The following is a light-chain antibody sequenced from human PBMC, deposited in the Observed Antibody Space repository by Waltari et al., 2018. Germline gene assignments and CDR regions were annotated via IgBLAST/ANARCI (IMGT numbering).Light chain of an antibody. Sequence: QSALTQPASVSGSLGQSITISCAGTSNDVGAHNLVSWYQQHPGKAPKLVIYEVTNRPSGISSRFSGSKSGSTASLTISGLQSEDEAEYFCSSYSTTFTVLFGGGTKVTV. J-gene: IGLJ3*02. CDR2: EVT. V-gene: IGLV2-14*01. CDR3: SSYSTTFTVL. CDR1: SNDVGAHNL.